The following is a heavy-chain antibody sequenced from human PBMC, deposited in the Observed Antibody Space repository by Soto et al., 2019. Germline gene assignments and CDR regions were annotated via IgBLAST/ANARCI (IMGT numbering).Heavy chain of an antibody. Sequence: GXSLRLSCAASGFTVSSNYISWVIQAPGKGLEWVSSISDSGGSPYYAAPVKGRFTISRDNSKKTLYLQMNSLRAEDKAIYYCATARLPMVRGVISWFDPWGQGTLVTVSS. CDR2: ISDSGGSP. D-gene: IGHD3-10*01. CDR1: GFTVSSNY. J-gene: IGHJ5*02. CDR3: ATARLPMVRGVISWFDP. V-gene: IGHV3-23*01.